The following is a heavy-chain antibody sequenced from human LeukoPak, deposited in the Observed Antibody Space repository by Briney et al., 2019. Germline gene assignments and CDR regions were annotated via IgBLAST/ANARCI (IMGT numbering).Heavy chain of an antibody. Sequence: ASVKVSCKASGVSFRRDTFTWLRQAPGQGLEWIGGLVLKHGITNYAQALKGRITLNADESTSTAYMELRSLTSNDTAVYYCARERPDTPASVFEAWGQGSLVIVSS. J-gene: IGHJ5*02. CDR3: ARERPDTPASVFEA. D-gene: IGHD2-15*01. CDR1: GVSFRRDT. V-gene: IGHV1-69*16. CDR2: LVLKHGIT.